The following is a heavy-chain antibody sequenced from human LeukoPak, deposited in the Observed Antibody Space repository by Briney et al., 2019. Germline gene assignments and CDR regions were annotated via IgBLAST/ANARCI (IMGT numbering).Heavy chain of an antibody. D-gene: IGHD2-2*02. Sequence: KTSETLFLTCTVSGGSISSYYWSWIRQPPGKGLEWIGYIYYSGSTNYNPSLKSRVTISVDTSKNQFSLKLSSVTAADTAVYYCARVVVPAAIGVFDPWGQGTLVTVSS. CDR3: ARVVVPAAIGVFDP. J-gene: IGHJ5*02. CDR2: IYYSGST. CDR1: GGSISSYY. V-gene: IGHV4-59*01.